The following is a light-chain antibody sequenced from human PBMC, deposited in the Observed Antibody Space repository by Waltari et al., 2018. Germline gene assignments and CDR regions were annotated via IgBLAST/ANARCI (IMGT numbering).Light chain of an antibody. Sequence: QSALTQPASVSGSPGQSITISCPGTSSDVGAYNYVPWYLQHPGKVPKLIIYDVTNRPSGVSGRFSGSKSGNTASLTISGLQGEDEADYFCTSYTSADTYIFGTGTTVTVL. V-gene: IGLV2-14*03. J-gene: IGLJ1*01. CDR2: DVT. CDR1: SSDVGAYNY. CDR3: TSYTSADTYI.